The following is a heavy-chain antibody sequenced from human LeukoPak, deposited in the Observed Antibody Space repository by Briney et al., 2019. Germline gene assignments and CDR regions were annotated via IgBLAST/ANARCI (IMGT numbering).Heavy chain of an antibody. D-gene: IGHD3/OR15-3a*01. CDR3: ARDQYDTWSRRENFDS. V-gene: IGHV3-7*03. CDR2: IKLDGSEK. Sequence: GGSLRLSCVASGFSFGKYWMSWVRQAPGKGLEWVANIKLDGSEKNYVDSVKGRFTISRDNTKNSLYLQMNSLRAEDTAVFYCARDQYDTWSRRENFDSWGQGTLVIVSS. J-gene: IGHJ4*02. CDR1: GFSFGKYW.